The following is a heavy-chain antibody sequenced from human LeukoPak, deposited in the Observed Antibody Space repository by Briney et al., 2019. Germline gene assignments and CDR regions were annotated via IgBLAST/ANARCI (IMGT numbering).Heavy chain of an antibody. CDR2: IYYSGST. J-gene: IGHJ4*02. CDR3: ARGAFSGIAAADDY. Sequence: SETLSLTCTVSGGSLSSYYWSWIRQPPGKGLEWIGYIYYSGSTNYNPSLKSRVTISVDTSKNQFSLKLSSVTAADTAVYYCARGAFSGIAAADDYWGQGTLVTVSS. D-gene: IGHD6-13*01. CDR1: GGSLSSYY. V-gene: IGHV4-59*01.